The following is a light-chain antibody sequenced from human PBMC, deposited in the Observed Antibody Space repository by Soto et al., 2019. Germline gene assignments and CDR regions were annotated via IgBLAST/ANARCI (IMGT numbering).Light chain of an antibody. CDR3: QQYGSSGT. V-gene: IGKV3-20*01. Sequence: VLTKCAVTLSLSPGARATLSCRASQSISNNYLAWYQQQPGQAPRLLIYGASNRATGIPDRFSGGGSGKFFPTTISILAAEFAAVYYCQQYGSSGTFGQGTKVDIK. J-gene: IGKJ1*01. CDR2: GAS. CDR1: QSISNNY.